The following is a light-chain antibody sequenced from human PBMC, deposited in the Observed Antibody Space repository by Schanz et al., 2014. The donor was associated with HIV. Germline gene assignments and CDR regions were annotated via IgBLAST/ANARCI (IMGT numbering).Light chain of an antibody. CDR1: SSDVGGYNY. V-gene: IGLV2-8*01. CDR2: EVS. Sequence: QSALTQPPSASGSPGQSVTISCTGTSSDVGGYNYVSWYQQHPGKAPKLMIYEVSKRPSGVPDRFSGSKSGNTASLVISGLQSEDEADYYCQSYDSSLSGYVFGAGTKLTVL. CDR3: QSYDSSLSGYV. J-gene: IGLJ1*01.